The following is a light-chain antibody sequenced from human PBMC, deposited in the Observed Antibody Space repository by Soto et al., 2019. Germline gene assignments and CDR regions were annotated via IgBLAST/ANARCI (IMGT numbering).Light chain of an antibody. CDR2: GAS. V-gene: IGKV3-20*01. J-gene: IGKJ1*01. CDR3: HHYPRSSWT. Sequence: EIVLTQSPGTLSLSPGERATLSCRASQRVSSHSLAWYQQKPGQAPRTLIYGASSRATGIPDRFSASGSGTDFTLTISRLEPEDFAVYYCHHYPRSSWTFGQGTKEEVK. CDR1: QRVSSHS.